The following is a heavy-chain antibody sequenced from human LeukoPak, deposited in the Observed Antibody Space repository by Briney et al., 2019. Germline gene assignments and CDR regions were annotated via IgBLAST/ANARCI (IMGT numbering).Heavy chain of an antibody. CDR1: GFTFSSYS. CDR3: ARDGTYGDYLDY. D-gene: IGHD4-17*01. CDR2: ISSSSSYI. V-gene: IGHV3-21*01. Sequence: PGGSLRLSCAASGFTFSSYSMNWVRQAPGKGLGWVSSISSSSSYIYYADSVKGRFTISRDNAKNSLYLQMNSLRAEDTAVYYCARDGTYGDYLDYWGQGTLVTVSS. J-gene: IGHJ4*02.